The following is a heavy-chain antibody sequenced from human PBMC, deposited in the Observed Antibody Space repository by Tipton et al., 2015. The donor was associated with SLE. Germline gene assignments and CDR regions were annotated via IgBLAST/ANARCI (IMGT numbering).Heavy chain of an antibody. D-gene: IGHD2-15*01. J-gene: IGHJ4*02. CDR1: GGSFSGYY. V-gene: IGHV4-34*01. CDR3: AREVVVVAATRSENYFDF. Sequence: LRLSCAVYGGSFSGYYWSWIRQPPGKGLEWIGEINHSGSTYYNPSLKSRVTISVDRSKNQFSLKLSSVTAADTAVYFCAREVVVVAATRSENYFDFWGQGTLVTVSS. CDR2: INHSGST.